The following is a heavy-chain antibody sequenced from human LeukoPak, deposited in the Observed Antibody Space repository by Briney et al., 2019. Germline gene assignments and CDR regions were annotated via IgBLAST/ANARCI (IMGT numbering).Heavy chain of an antibody. V-gene: IGHV3-30*02. D-gene: IGHD2/OR15-2a*01. Sequence: GGSLRLSCAASGFTFSSYGVHWVRQAPGKGLEWVSFIRYGGTSKFYADSVKGRFTISSDNSKNTLYLQMNSLRAEDTAVYYCAKNGNTFDIWGQGTTVTVSS. J-gene: IGHJ3*02. CDR3: AKNGNTFDI. CDR2: IRYGGTSK. CDR1: GFTFSSYG.